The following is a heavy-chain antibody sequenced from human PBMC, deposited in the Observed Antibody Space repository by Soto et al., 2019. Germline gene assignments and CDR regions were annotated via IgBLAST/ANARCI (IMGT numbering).Heavy chain of an antibody. Sequence: QVRLQESGPKLVRPSQTLSLTCSVSGVSINRGDYYWSWIRQSPGRGLEWIGSIYYNGDTNYNPSLGSRVTRSVDTSKSQFFLDLQSVVAADTAVYFCAREGGDFVQVPYYWGQGTLITVSS. CDR1: GVSINRGDYY. V-gene: IGHV4-30-4*01. CDR2: IYYNGDT. CDR3: AREGGDFVQVPYY. J-gene: IGHJ4*02. D-gene: IGHD3-3*01.